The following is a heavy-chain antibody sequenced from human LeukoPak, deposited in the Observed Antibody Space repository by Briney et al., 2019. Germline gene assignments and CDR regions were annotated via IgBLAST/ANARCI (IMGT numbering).Heavy chain of an antibody. Sequence: PGGSLRLSCAASGFTFSSYGMHWVRQAPGKGLEWVAFIRYDGSNKYYADSVKGRFTISRDNSKNTLYLQMNSQRAEDTAVYYCAKDLSISGSYDYWGQGTLVTVSS. D-gene: IGHD1-26*01. CDR1: GFTFSSYG. J-gene: IGHJ4*02. CDR2: IRYDGSNK. CDR3: AKDLSISGSYDY. V-gene: IGHV3-30*02.